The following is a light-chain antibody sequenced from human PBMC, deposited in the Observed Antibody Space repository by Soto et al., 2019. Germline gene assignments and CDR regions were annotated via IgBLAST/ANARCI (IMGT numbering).Light chain of an antibody. Sequence: QAVVTQPPLVSGAPGQRVTISCTGSSSNIGAGYDVHWYQQLPGTAPKLLIYGNSNRPSGVPDRFSGSKSDTSASLAITGLQAEDEADYYCQSYDSSLSGYVVFGGGTKLTVL. CDR3: QSYDSSLSGYVV. V-gene: IGLV1-40*01. CDR2: GNS. CDR1: SSNIGAGYD. J-gene: IGLJ2*01.